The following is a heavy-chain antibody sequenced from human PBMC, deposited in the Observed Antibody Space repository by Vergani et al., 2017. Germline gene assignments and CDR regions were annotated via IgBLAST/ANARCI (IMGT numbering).Heavy chain of an antibody. CDR1: GFTFSDFG. CDR3: YTDYHDY. D-gene: IGHD2-2*02. J-gene: IGHJ4*02. Sequence: VQLVESGGGLVKPGGSLRLSCAASGFTFSDFGMSWVRQAPGKGLEWIGRIRSKNDGGTADYAAPLKGRFTISRDDSKDSAFLLVNNLKTEDTAVYFCYTDYHDYWGQGTLVTVSS. CDR2: IRSKNDGGTA. V-gene: IGHV3-15*01.